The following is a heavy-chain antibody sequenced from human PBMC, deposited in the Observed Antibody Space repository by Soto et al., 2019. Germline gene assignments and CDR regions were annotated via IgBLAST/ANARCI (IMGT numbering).Heavy chain of an antibody. D-gene: IGHD3-22*01. CDR3: ERDRQSGYYYDRDYFDY. V-gene: IGHV1-69*01. Sequence: QVQLVQSGAEVKKPGSSVKVSCKASGGTFSSCAISWVRQAPGQGLEWMGGIIPIFGTANYAQKFQGRVTITADEATSTAYMERSSLRSEDTAVYYCERDRQSGYYYDRDYFDYWGQGTLVTVSS. CDR1: GGTFSSCA. CDR2: IIPIFGTA. J-gene: IGHJ4*02.